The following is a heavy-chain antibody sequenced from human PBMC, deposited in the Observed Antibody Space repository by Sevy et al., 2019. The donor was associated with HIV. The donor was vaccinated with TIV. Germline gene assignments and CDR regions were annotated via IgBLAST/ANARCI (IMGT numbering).Heavy chain of an antibody. J-gene: IGHJ4*02. CDR3: ATKYDSCGYFDY. D-gene: IGHD3-22*01. CDR1: GFTFSRYA. CDR2: ISGSGGSGDKT. V-gene: IGHV3-23*01. Sequence: GGSLRLSCAASGFTFSRYAMNWVRQAPGKGLEWVSGISGSGGSGDKTNYADSVKGRFTISRDDSKNSLYLQLNSLRAEDTAIYYCATKYDSCGYFDYWGQGTLVTVSS.